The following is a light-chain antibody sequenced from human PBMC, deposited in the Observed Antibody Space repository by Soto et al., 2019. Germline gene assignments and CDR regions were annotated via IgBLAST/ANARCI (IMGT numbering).Light chain of an antibody. Sequence: EIVLTQSPGTLSLSPGERATLSCRASQSISSSYLAWYQQKPGQAPRLLVYGASSRATGIPDRFSGSGSGTDFTLTISRLEPEEFALYYCQQYSSTFWTFGQGTKVEIK. J-gene: IGKJ1*01. CDR1: QSISSSY. V-gene: IGKV3-20*01. CDR2: GAS. CDR3: QQYSSTFWT.